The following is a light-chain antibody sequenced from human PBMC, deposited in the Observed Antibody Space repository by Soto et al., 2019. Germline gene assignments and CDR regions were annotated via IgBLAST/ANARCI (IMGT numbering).Light chain of an antibody. V-gene: IGKV3-15*01. CDR1: QSVGSN. J-gene: IGKJ1*01. Sequence: EIVMTQSPATLSVSPGERATLSCRASQSVGSNLAWYQQKPGQAPRLLMYGASTRATGVPARFSGSWSGAECTLTISSLQSEDFAVYYCQRYNNRPHWTVGQGTKVEIE. CDR2: GAS. CDR3: QRYNNRPHWT.